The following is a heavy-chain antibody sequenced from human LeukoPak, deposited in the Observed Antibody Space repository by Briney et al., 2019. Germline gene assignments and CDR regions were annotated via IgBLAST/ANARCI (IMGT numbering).Heavy chain of an antibody. CDR1: GFTFSSYS. J-gene: IGHJ4*02. CDR2: ISSSSTYT. V-gene: IGHV3-21*01. Sequence: GGSLRLSCAASGFTFSSYSMNWVRQAPGKGLEWVSSISSSSTYTYYADSVKGRFTISRDDAKNSLYLQMNSLRAEDTAVYYCAREAVRITMVRGVILPRLDYWGQGTLVTVSS. D-gene: IGHD3-10*01. CDR3: AREAVRITMVRGVILPRLDY.